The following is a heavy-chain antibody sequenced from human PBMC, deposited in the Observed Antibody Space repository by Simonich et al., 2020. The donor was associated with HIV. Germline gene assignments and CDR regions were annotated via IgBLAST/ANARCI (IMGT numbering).Heavy chain of an antibody. V-gene: IGHV4-34*01. J-gene: IGHJ4*02. CDR1: GGSFSGYY. D-gene: IGHD5-12*01. Sequence: QVHLQQWGAGLLKPSETLSLTCAVYGGSFSGYYWNWTRQPPGKGLEWIGEINHSGITDYNSSLSSRVTKSVDTSKNQFSLKLSSVTAADTAMYYCASRGGYAFDYWGQGTLVTVSS. CDR2: INHSGIT. CDR3: ASRGGYAFDY.